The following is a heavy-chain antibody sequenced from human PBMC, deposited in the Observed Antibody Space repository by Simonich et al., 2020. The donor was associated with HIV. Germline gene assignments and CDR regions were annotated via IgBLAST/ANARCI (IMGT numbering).Heavy chain of an antibody. V-gene: IGHV4-39*01. CDR3: AVTYYDFWSGYFPLDY. CDR2: IYYSGTT. CDR1: GGSISSSYYY. D-gene: IGHD3-3*01. J-gene: IGHJ4*02. Sequence: QLQLQESGPGLVKPSETLSLTCTVSGGSISSSYYYWGWIRQPPGKGLEWIGSIYYSGTTYYNPSLKSRVSISVDTSKNQFSLKLSSVTAADTAVYYCAVTYYDFWSGYFPLDYWGQGTLVTVSS.